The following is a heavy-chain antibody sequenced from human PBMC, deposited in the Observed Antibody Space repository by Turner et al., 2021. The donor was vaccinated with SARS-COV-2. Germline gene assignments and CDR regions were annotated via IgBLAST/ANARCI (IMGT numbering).Heavy chain of an antibody. CDR1: GFTGSRNY. CDR2: SYSGGST. J-gene: IGHJ4*02. D-gene: IGHD3-10*01. Sequence: ELQLVESGGGVVQPGVSRRLGWAASGFTGSRNYMNWVRQAPGKGLEWVSMSYSGGSTFYSDSVKGRFTSSRDNSKNTLDLQMKRLRAEDTAVYYCAREVSGSSNTGVYFDYWGQGTLVTVSS. V-gene: IGHV3-66*01. CDR3: AREVSGSSNTGVYFDY.